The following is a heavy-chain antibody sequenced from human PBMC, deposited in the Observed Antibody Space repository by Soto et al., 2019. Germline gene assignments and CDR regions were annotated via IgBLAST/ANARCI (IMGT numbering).Heavy chain of an antibody. D-gene: IGHD2-15*01. Sequence: GGSLRLSCAASGFTFSSYGMHWVRQAPGEGLEWLAVIGFDGNYKYHADSVKGRFTISRDNSKNTLFLQMNSLRAEDTAVYFCAKGDCSGGSCYFSAFDIWGQGTMVTVSS. J-gene: IGHJ3*02. CDR1: GFTFSSYG. CDR3: AKGDCSGGSCYFSAFDI. V-gene: IGHV3-30*02. CDR2: IGFDGNYK.